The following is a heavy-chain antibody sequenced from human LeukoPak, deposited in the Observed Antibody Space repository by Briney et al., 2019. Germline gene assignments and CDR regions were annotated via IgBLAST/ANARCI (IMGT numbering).Heavy chain of an antibody. CDR1: GFTFSDHY. J-gene: IGHJ4*02. Sequence: PGGSLRLSCAASGFTFSDHYMDWVRQAPGKGLEWVGRTRNKANSYTTVYAASVKGRFTISRDESENSLLLQMNSLKTEDTAVYYCARGSTYYDSSGQVPFDYWGQGTLVTVSS. CDR3: ARGSTYYDSSGQVPFDY. V-gene: IGHV3-72*01. D-gene: IGHD3-22*01. CDR2: TRNKANSYTT.